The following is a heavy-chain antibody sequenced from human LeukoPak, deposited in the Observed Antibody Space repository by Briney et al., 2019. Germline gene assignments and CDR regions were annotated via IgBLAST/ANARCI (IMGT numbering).Heavy chain of an antibody. CDR2: IYYSGST. Sequence: SETLSLTCTVSGGSISSGDYYWSWIRQPPGKGLEWIGYIYYSGSTYYNPSLKSRVTISVDTSKNQFSLKLSSVTAADTAVYYCASQGDSSGYKYFQHWGQGTLVTVSS. CDR3: ASQGDSSGYKYFQH. V-gene: IGHV4-30-4*01. D-gene: IGHD3-22*01. CDR1: GGSISSGDYY. J-gene: IGHJ1*01.